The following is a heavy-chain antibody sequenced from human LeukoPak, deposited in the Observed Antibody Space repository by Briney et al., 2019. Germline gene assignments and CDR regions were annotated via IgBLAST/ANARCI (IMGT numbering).Heavy chain of an antibody. V-gene: IGHV1-2*02. J-gene: IGHJ4*02. CDR2: INPNSGGT. CDR3: ARGLGKLTTIPDY. Sequence: GASVKVSCKASGYTFTGYYMHWVRQAPGQGLEWMGWINPNSGGTNYAQKFQGRVTMTRDTSISTAYMELSRLRSDDTAVYYCARGLGKLTTIPDYWGQGTLVTVSS. CDR1: GYTFTGYY. D-gene: IGHD3-22*01.